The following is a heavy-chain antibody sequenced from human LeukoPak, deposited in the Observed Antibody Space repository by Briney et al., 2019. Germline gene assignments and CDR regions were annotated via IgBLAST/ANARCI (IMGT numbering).Heavy chain of an antibody. V-gene: IGHV3-33*01. CDR1: GFTFSSYG. Sequence: SGGSLRLSCAASGFTFSSYGMHWVRQASGKGLEWVAVIWYDGSNKYYADSVKGRFTISRDNSKNTLYVQMNSLRVEDTAVYCCARDRFCSTTSCYPGFFDYWGQGTLVTVSS. J-gene: IGHJ4*02. CDR3: ARDRFCSTTSCYPGFFDY. D-gene: IGHD2-2*01. CDR2: IWYDGSNK.